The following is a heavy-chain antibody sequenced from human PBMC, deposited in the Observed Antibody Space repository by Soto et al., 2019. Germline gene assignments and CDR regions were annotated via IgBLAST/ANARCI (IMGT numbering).Heavy chain of an antibody. CDR3: ARFPLGYCSSTSCLTFDY. J-gene: IGHJ4*02. V-gene: IGHV1-69*02. Sequence: ASVKVSCKASGGTFSSYTISWVRQAPGQGLEWMGRIIPILGIANYAQKFQGRVTITADKSTSTAYMELSSLRSEDTAVYYCARFPLGYCSSTSCLTFDYWGQGTLVTVSS. D-gene: IGHD2-2*01. CDR2: IIPILGIA. CDR1: GGTFSSYT.